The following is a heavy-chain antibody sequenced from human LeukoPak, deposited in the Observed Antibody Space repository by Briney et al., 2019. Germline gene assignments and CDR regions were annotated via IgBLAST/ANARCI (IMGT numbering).Heavy chain of an antibody. V-gene: IGHV3-66*04. CDR1: GFTVSSYN. J-gene: IGHJ4*02. D-gene: IGHD1-26*01. Sequence: GGSLRLSCAASGFTVSSYNMNWVRQTPGKGLEWVSALYSGGTTYYADSVKGRFTISRDNSKNTLYLQMNSLRVEDTAVYYCARQVGAITLFEHWGQGTLVTVSS. CDR2: LYSGGTT. CDR3: ARQVGAITLFEH.